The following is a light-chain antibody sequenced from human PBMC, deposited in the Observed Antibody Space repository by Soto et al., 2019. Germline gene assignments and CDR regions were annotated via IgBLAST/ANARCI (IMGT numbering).Light chain of an antibody. V-gene: IGLV1-44*01. CDR3: AAWDDSLNGPVV. CDR2: SNN. J-gene: IGLJ2*01. CDR1: SSNIGSNT. Sequence: QSVLTQQPSASGTPGQRVTISCSGSSSNIGSNTINWYQQLPGTAPKLLIYSNNQRPSGVPDRFSGSKSGTSASLAISGLQSEDEADYYCAAWDDSLNGPVVFGGGTKLTVL.